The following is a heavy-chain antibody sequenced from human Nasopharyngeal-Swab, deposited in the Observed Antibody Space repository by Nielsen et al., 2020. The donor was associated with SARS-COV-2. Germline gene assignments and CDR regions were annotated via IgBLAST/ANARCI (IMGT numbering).Heavy chain of an antibody. V-gene: IGHV1-69*13. J-gene: IGHJ6*03. Sequence: SVQVSCKASGGTFSSYAISWVRQAPGQGLEWMGGIIPIFGTANYAQKFQGRVTITADESTSTAYMELSSLRSEDTAVYYCARGRVGVTYYYYYYMDVWGKGTTVTVSS. D-gene: IGHD2-2*01. CDR2: IIPIFGTA. CDR3: ARGRVGVTYYYYYYMDV. CDR1: GGTFSSYA.